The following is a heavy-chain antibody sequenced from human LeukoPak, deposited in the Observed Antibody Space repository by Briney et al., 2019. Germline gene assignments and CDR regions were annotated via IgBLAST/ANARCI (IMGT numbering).Heavy chain of an antibody. D-gene: IGHD3-22*01. CDR2: ITNNGGAM. CDR1: GFTFNTYS. J-gene: IGHJ4*02. V-gene: IGHV3-48*04. Sequence: GGSLRLSCEASGFTFNTYSMNWARQAPGKGLEWISYITNNGGAMFYADSLKGRLTIFRDNAKKSLYLQMNSLRPDDTALYYCARALADSRGYYLGFDYWGQGTPVTVSS. CDR3: ARALADSRGYYLGFDY.